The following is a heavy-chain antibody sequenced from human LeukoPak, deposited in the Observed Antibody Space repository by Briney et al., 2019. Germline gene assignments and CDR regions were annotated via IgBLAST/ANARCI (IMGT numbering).Heavy chain of an antibody. Sequence: ASVKVSCKASGYTFTSCGMHWVRQAPGQSLEWMGWINAGNGNRKYSRKFQSRVTITRDTSASTAYMELSSLRSEDTAVYYCAREDSDWTPWYYGMDVWGQGTKVTVYS. CDR1: GYTFTSCG. CDR2: INAGNGNR. D-gene: IGHD3-9*01. J-gene: IGHJ6*02. CDR3: AREDSDWTPWYYGMDV. V-gene: IGHV1-3*01.